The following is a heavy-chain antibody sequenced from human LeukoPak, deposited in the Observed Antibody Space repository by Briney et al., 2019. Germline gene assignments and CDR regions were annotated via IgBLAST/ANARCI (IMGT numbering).Heavy chain of an antibody. Sequence: GSLRLSCAASGFTFSSYSVNWVRQTSGKGLEWVGRIRSQTNSYATTYAASVRGRFTISRDDSKNTAYLQMNSLKTEDAAVYYCTRHLWAAAGGYYYYMDVWGKGTTVTVSS. CDR3: TRHLWAAAGGYYYYMDV. D-gene: IGHD6-13*01. J-gene: IGHJ6*03. CDR2: IRSQTNSYAT. CDR1: GFTFSSYS. V-gene: IGHV3-73*01.